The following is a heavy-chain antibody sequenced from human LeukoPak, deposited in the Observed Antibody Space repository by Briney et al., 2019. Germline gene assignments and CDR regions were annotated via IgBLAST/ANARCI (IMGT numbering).Heavy chain of an antibody. CDR3: ASVRAVAGLDY. V-gene: IGHV4-61*01. J-gene: IGHJ4*02. D-gene: IGHD6-19*01. Sequence: SETLSLTCTVSGASVNSGSSYWRWIRQPPGKRLEWIGYIYYSGSTNYNPSLKSRVTISVDTSKNQFSLKLSSVTAADTAVYYCASVRAVAGLDYWGQGTLVTVSS. CDR1: GASVNSGSSY. CDR2: IYYSGST.